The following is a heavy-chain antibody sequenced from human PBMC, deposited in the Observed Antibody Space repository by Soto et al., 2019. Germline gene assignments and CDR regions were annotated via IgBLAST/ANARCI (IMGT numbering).Heavy chain of an antibody. CDR2: ISAHNGNT. D-gene: IGHD1-1*01. Sequence: QVHLVQSGAEVKKPGASVKVSCKGSGYDFTTYGITWVRQAPGQGLEWMAWISAHNGNTDYAQKLQGRVTVTRDTSTSTAYMELRSLRSDDTAVYCWARGRYGDYWSQGALVTVSS. V-gene: IGHV1-18*01. CDR3: ARGRYGDY. CDR1: GYDFTTYG. J-gene: IGHJ4*02.